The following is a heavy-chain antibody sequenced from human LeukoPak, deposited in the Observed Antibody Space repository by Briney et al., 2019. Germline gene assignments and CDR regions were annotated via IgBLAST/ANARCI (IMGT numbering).Heavy chain of an antibody. Sequence: GGSLRLSCAASGFTLDDSGMGWVRQAPGKGLEWVSGINWNGGSIVYADSVKGRFTMSRDNAKNSLYLQMNSLRAEDTALYYCARDPSRRYDSSGYYQYFDYWGQGTLVTVSS. CDR1: GFTLDDSG. V-gene: IGHV3-20*04. D-gene: IGHD3-22*01. CDR2: INWNGGSI. CDR3: ARDPSRRYDSSGYYQYFDY. J-gene: IGHJ4*02.